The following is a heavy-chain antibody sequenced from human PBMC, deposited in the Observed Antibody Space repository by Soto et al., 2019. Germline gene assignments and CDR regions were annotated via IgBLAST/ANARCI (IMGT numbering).Heavy chain of an antibody. D-gene: IGHD6-19*01. J-gene: IGHJ6*02. V-gene: IGHV4-39*07. CDR2: IYYSGST. CDR3: ARFSGSYYYAMDV. Sequence: SETLSLTCTVSGGSISSRSYYWGWIRQPPGKGLEWIGSIYYSGSTYYNPSLKRRVTISVDTSKNQFSLQLKSVTAADTALYYCARFSGSYYYAMDVWGQGSTVTVSS. CDR1: GGSISSRSYY.